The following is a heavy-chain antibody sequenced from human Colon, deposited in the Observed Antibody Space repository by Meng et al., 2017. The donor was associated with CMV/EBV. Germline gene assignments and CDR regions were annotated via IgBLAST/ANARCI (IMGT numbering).Heavy chain of an antibody. CDR3: ARSRNALVPYDDIPSL. V-gene: IGHV3-7*01. D-gene: IGHD3-9*01. CDR1: GFTFSNYW. J-gene: IGHJ6*02. CDR2: IREEGNKK. Sequence: GGSLRLSCVASGFTFSNYWMSWVRQAPGKGLEWVDNIREEGNKKDYVASLKGRFTISRDNAKNSLYLQVDSLRAEDTAVYYCARSRNALVPYDDIPSLWGQGTTVTVSS.